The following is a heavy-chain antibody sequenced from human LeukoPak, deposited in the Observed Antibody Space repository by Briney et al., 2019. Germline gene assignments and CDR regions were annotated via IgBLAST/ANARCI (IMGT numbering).Heavy chain of an antibody. V-gene: IGHV3-74*01. D-gene: IGHD5-24*01. CDR1: GFTFSHSY. CDR3: ARDLNYNLDF. Sequence: GGSLRLSCAASGFTFSHSYMHWVRQAPGKGLVWVSRIDNDGGTGYADSVKGRFTITRDNAKNTLYLQMNSLRAEDTALYYCARDLNYNLDFWGQGTLVTVSS. J-gene: IGHJ4*02. CDR2: IDNDGGT.